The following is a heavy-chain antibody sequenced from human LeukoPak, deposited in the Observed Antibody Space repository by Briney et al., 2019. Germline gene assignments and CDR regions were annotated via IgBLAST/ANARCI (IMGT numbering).Heavy chain of an antibody. CDR2: IKQDGSEK. CDR1: GFTFSSYW. CDR3: AKDHNSLWFGELSYDY. D-gene: IGHD3-10*01. Sequence: PGGSLRLSCAASGFTFSSYWMSWVRQAPGKGLEWVANIKQDGSEKYYVDSVKGRFTISRDNSKNTLYLQMNSLRAEDTAVYYCAKDHNSLWFGELSYDYWGQGTLVTVSS. J-gene: IGHJ4*02. V-gene: IGHV3-7*03.